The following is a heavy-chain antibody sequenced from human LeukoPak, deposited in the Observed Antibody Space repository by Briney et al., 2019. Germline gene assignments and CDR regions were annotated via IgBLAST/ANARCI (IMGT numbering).Heavy chain of an antibody. CDR1: GYTFTSYA. CDR2: INAGNGNT. D-gene: IGHD3-22*01. Sequence: GASVKVSCKASGYTFTSYAMHWVRQAPGQRLEWMGRINAGNGNTKYSQKFQGRVTITRDTSASTAYMELSSLRSEDTAVYYCARAPGDYDSSGYYLGYYYYYGMDVWGQGTTVTVSS. J-gene: IGHJ6*02. V-gene: IGHV1-3*01. CDR3: ARAPGDYDSSGYYLGYYYYYGMDV.